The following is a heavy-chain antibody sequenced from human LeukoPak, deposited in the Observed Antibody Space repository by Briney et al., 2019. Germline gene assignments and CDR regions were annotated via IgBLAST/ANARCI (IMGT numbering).Heavy chain of an antibody. D-gene: IGHD3-22*01. V-gene: IGHV3-20*04. CDR3: ARVRGYYDSSGYIDY. Sequence: GGPLRLSWAVPGLTHDVHDKLWVRQATGGAMKGLVGINWNGGSTGYADSVKGRFTISRDNAKNSLYLQMNSLRAEGTALYYCARVRGYYDSSGYIDYWGQGTLVTVSS. CDR1: GLTHDVHD. J-gene: IGHJ4*02. CDR2: INWNGGST.